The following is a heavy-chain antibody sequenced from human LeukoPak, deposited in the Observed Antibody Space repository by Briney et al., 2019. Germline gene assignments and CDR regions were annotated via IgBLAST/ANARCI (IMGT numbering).Heavy chain of an antibody. D-gene: IGHD4-17*01. J-gene: IGHJ3*02. CDR2: IYWDDDK. CDR1: GFSLSTSGVG. CDR3: AHLNNLNDYGDYVSDAFDI. V-gene: IGHV2-5*02. Sequence: SGPTLVKPTQTLTLTCTFSGFSLSTSGVGVGWIRQPPGKALEWLALIYWDDDKRYSPSLKSRLTITKDTSKNQVVLTMTNMDPVDTATYYCAHLNNLNDYGDYVSDAFDIWGQGTMVTVSS.